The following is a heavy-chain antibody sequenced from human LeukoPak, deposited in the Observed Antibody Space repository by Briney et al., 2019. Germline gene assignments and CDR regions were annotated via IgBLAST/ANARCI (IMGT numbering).Heavy chain of an antibody. CDR3: ARGSSLYWCYNMDV. CDR2: IYYSGST. D-gene: IGHD2-8*02. V-gene: IGHV4-39*01. Sequence: SETLSLTCTVSGVSISSSSYYWGWIRQPPGKGLEWIGSIYYSGSTYYNPSLKSRVTISVDTSKNQFSLKLSSVTAADTAVYYCARGSSLYWCYNMDVWGKGTTVTISS. J-gene: IGHJ6*03. CDR1: GVSISSSSYY.